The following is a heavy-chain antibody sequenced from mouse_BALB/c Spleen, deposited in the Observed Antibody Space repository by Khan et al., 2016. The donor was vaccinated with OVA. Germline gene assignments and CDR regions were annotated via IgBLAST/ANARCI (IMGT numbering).Heavy chain of an antibody. V-gene: IGHV3-2*02. Sequence: EVQLVESGPGLVKPSQSLSLTCTVTGYSITSDYAWNWIRQFPGNKLEWMGYISYSGSTNYNPSLKSRISITRDTSKNPFFLQLNSVTTGDTATCYGARWAYYANWYFDVWGAGTTVTVSS. CDR1: GYSITSDYA. CDR3: ARWAYYANWYFDV. CDR2: ISYSGST. D-gene: IGHD1-1*02. J-gene: IGHJ1*01.